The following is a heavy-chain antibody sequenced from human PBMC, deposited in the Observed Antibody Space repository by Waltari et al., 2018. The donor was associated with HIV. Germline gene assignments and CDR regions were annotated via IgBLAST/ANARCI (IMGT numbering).Heavy chain of an antibody. D-gene: IGHD2-2*01. Sequence: EVQLVESGGGGVQPGRSLSLAGAASGCTSENWVLHWVRQAPGKGLGCFSHITWNSVAKASPNSVKGLFTISRDNAKTALYLQMNSLRTADTALYYCAKVSCTSSSCFVGGGLDVWGQGTMVTFSS. CDR3: AKVSCTSSSCFVGGGLDV. J-gene: IGHJ3*01. CDR2: ITWNSVAK. CDR1: GCTSENWV. V-gene: IGHV3-9*02.